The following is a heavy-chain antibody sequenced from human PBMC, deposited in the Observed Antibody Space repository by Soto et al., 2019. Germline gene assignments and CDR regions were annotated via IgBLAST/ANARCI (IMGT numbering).Heavy chain of an antibody. Sequence: ASVKVSCKVSGYTLTELSMHWVRQAPGKGLEWMGGFDPEDGETIYAQKFQGRVTMTEDTSTDTAYMELSSLRSEDTAVYYCATSSIAAAGTVLFDYWGQGTLVTVS. CDR2: FDPEDGET. CDR3: ATSSIAAAGTVLFDY. V-gene: IGHV1-24*01. J-gene: IGHJ4*02. D-gene: IGHD6-13*01. CDR1: GYTLTELS.